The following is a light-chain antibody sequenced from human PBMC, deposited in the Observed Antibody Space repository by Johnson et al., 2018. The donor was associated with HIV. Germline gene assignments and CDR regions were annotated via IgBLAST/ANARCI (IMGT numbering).Light chain of an antibody. CDR3: GTWDSSLRVGF. J-gene: IGLJ1*01. CDR2: DNN. Sequence: QAVLTQPPSVSAAPGQKVTISCSGSIFNIGSNYVSWYQQFPGTAPKLLIYDNNKRPSGISDRFSGSKSGTSATLGITGLQTGDEADYYCGTWDSSLRVGFFGTGTKVTVL. CDR1: IFNIGSNY. V-gene: IGLV1-51*01.